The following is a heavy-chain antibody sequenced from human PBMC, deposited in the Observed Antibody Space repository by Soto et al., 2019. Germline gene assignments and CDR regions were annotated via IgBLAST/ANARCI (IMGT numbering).Heavy chain of an antibody. J-gene: IGHJ4*02. Sequence: ASVKVSCKASGYTFTGYYMHWVRQAPGQGLEWMGWINPNSGGTNYAQKFQGRVTMTRDTSISTAYMELSRLRSDDTAVYYCASSRGLWFGDAFDYWGQGTLVTVSS. CDR2: INPNSGGT. D-gene: IGHD3-10*01. CDR3: ASSRGLWFGDAFDY. V-gene: IGHV1-2*02. CDR1: GYTFTGYY.